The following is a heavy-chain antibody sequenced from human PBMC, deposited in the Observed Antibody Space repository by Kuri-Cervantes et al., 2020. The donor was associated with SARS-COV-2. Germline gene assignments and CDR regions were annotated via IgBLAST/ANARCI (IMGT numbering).Heavy chain of an antibody. V-gene: IGHV3-21*06. CDR1: GFAFISYT. J-gene: IGHJ4*02. D-gene: IGHD3-10*01. CDR2: ISSSSSDI. CDR3: AGTKRGKTYFDY. Sequence: GESLKISCAGSGFAFISYTMNWVRQAPGKGLEWVSSISSSSSDIYYADSVKGRFTISRDNSKNTMYLQMNSLRAEDTAVYYCAGTKRGKTYFDYWGQGTLVTVSS.